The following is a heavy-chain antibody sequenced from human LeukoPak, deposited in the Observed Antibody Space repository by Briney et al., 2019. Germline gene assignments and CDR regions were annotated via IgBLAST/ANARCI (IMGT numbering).Heavy chain of an antibody. J-gene: IGHJ3*02. CDR1: GFTFSSYS. CDR3: AREGDQLRASGAFDI. D-gene: IGHD2-2*01. V-gene: IGHV3-21*01. Sequence: GGSLRLSCAASGFTFSSYSMNWVRQAPGKGLEWVSSISSSSSYIYYADSVKGRFTISRDNAKNSLYLQMNSLRAEDTAVYYCAREGDQLRASGAFDIWGQGTMVTVSS. CDR2: ISSSSSYI.